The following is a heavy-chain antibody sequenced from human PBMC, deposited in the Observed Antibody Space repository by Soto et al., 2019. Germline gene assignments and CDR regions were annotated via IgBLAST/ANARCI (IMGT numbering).Heavy chain of an antibody. CDR3: ARGLGGRMDD. CDR1: GTIFSSYT. V-gene: IGHV1-69*08. J-gene: IGHJ6*02. CDR2: IIPILGET. Sequence: QVQLVQSGAEVKKPGSSVRVSCKASGTIFSSYTISWVRQAPGQGLEWMGRIIPILGETNSAQKFQDRVTLTADKSTNTAYMELISLRLEDTAVYYCARGLGGRMDDWGQGTTVIVSS. D-gene: IGHD3-16*01.